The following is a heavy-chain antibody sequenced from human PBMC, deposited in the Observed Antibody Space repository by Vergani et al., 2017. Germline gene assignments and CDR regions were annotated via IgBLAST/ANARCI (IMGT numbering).Heavy chain of an antibody. Sequence: QEQLVESGGGVVQPGGSLRLSCTAASGSTFTTYGVHWVRQAPGKGLEWVAFIRDDESRKYYADSVNGRFTISRDSFKNSLYLQMDSLRPEDTALYYWAKYSAERQGYNYEYCLDYWGQGTLVTVSS. V-gene: IGHV3-30*02. CDR2: IRDDESRK. CDR3: AKYSAERQGYNYEYCLDY. D-gene: IGHD5-24*01. CDR1: GSTFTTYG. J-gene: IGHJ4*02.